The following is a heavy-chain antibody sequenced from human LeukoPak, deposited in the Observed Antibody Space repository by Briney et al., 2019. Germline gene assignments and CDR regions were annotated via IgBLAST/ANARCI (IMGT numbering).Heavy chain of an antibody. CDR1: GFTFSSYS. CDR2: ISNSSTYI. V-gene: IGHV3-21*01. CDR3: AISGSGSYYYFDY. Sequence: PGGSLRLSCAASGFTFSSYSMDWVRQAPGKGLEWVSSISNSSTYIYYADSVKGRFTISRDNAKNSLYLRMNSLRAEDTAVYYCAISGSGSYYYFDYWGQGTLVSVSS. J-gene: IGHJ4*02. D-gene: IGHD3-10*01.